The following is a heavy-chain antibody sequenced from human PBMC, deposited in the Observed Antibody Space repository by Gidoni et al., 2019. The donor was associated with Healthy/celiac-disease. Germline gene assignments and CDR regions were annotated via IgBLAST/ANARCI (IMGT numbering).Heavy chain of an antibody. V-gene: IGHV3-23*01. J-gene: IGHJ4*02. CDR2: IRGSGGST. CDR3: AKDQRSFPAADFDY. D-gene: IGHD2-2*01. Sequence: EVQLLESGGGLVQPGGSLRLSCAASGFTFSSYAMSWVRQAPGQGLEWVSAIRGSGGSTYYADSVKGRFTISRDNSKNTLYLQMNSLRAEDTAVYYCAKDQRSFPAADFDYWGQGTLVTVSS. CDR1: GFTFSSYA.